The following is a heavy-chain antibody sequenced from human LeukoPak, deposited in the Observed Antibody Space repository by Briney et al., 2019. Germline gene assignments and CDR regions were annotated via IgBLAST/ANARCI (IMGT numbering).Heavy chain of an antibody. J-gene: IGHJ4*02. CDR1: GYTFTSYG. Sequence: SVKVSCKASGYTFTSYGISWVRQAPGQGLEWMGGIIPIFGTANYAQKFQGRVTITADESTSTAYMELSSLRSEDTAVYYCARRTTYVWGSYRSTSPFDHWGQGTLVTVSS. CDR3: ARRTTYVWGSYRSTSPFDH. D-gene: IGHD3-16*02. V-gene: IGHV1-69*13. CDR2: IIPIFGTA.